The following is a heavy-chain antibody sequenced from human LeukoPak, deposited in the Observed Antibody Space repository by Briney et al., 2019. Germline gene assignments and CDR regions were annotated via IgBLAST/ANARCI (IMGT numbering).Heavy chain of an antibody. V-gene: IGHV4-59*12. Sequence: PSETLSLTCTVSGGSFSKYYWSWIRQPPGKGLECIGDVYYNGDTNYNPSLKSRVTISVDTSKNQFSLKLSSVTAADTAVYYCARDITIFGGYSAQGPIWGQGTMVTVSS. CDR3: ARDITIFGGYSAQGPI. CDR1: GGSFSKYY. D-gene: IGHD3-3*01. J-gene: IGHJ3*02. CDR2: VYYNGDT.